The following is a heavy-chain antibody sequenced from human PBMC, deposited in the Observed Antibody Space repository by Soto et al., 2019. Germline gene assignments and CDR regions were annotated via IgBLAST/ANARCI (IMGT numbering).Heavy chain of an antibody. CDR3: ERDGPIAARPAIFDY. CDR1: EVTFVGYA. Sequence: PVGFLRLCYAASEVTFVGYAIHWIRKAPGKGLEWVAVISYDGSNKYYADSVKGRFTISRDNSKNTLYLQMNSLRAEDTAVYYCERDGPIAARPAIFDYWGQGTLVTVSS. V-gene: IGHV3-30-3*01. D-gene: IGHD6-6*01. J-gene: IGHJ4*02. CDR2: ISYDGSNK.